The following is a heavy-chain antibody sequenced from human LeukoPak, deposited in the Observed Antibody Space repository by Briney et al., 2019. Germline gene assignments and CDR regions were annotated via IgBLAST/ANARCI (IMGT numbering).Heavy chain of an antibody. Sequence: GASVTVSCTASGYTFTSYYMHWVRQAPGQGLEWMGIINPSGGSTSYAQKFQGRVTMTRDTSTSTVYMELSSLRSEDTAVYYCARDNPTYCGGDCYPFPFDYWGQGTRSPSPQ. CDR1: GYTFTSYY. J-gene: IGHJ4*02. D-gene: IGHD2-21*02. CDR3: ARDNPTYCGGDCYPFPFDY. V-gene: IGHV1-46*01. CDR2: INPSGGST.